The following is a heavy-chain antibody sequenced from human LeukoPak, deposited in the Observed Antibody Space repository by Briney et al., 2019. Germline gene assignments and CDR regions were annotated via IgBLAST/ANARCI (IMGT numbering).Heavy chain of an antibody. J-gene: IGHJ3*02. CDR1: GYTSTSYA. Sequence: ASVKVSCKASGYTSTSYAMNWVRQAPGQGLEWMGWINTNTGNPTYAQGFTGRFVFSLDTSVSTAYLQISSLKAEDTAVYYCARHVKSSSTSWNPGWFGELLRPSPNDDAFDIWGQGTMVTVSS. V-gene: IGHV7-4-1*02. D-gene: IGHD3-10*01. CDR2: INTNTGNP. CDR3: ARHVKSSSTSWNPGWFGELLRPSPNDDAFDI.